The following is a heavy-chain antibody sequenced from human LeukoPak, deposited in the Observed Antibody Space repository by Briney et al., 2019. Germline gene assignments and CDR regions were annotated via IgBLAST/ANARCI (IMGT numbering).Heavy chain of an antibody. V-gene: IGHV3-23*01. Sequence: GGSLRLSCAASGFTFSTYAMSWVRQAPGKGLEWVSAISGSGGGTSYADSVKGRFTISRDNSKNTLYLQMNSLRAEDTAVYYCARDGLDVWGSYGDYWGQGTLVTVSS. CDR2: ISGSGGGT. D-gene: IGHD3-16*01. J-gene: IGHJ4*02. CDR3: ARDGLDVWGSYGDY. CDR1: GFTFSTYA.